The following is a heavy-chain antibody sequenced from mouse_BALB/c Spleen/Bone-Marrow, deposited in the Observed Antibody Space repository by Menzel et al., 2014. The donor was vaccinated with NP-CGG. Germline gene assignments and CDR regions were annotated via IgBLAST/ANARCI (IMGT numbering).Heavy chain of an antibody. CDR1: GFDFSRYW. Sequence: EVKLMESGGGLVQPGGSLKISCAASGFDFSRYWMNWVRQAPGKGLEWIGEINPDSSMINYTPSLKDKFIISRDNAKNTLFLQMSKVKSEDTALYYCARPETGSWFAYRGQGTLVTVSA. CDR3: ARPETGSWFAY. CDR2: INPDSSMI. D-gene: IGHD4-1*01. V-gene: IGHV4-1*02. J-gene: IGHJ3*01.